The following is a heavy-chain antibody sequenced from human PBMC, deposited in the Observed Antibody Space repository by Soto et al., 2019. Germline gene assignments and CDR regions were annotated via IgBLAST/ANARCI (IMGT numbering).Heavy chain of an antibody. V-gene: IGHV1-69*13. J-gene: IGHJ4*02. CDR2: IIPIFGTA. D-gene: IGHD5-12*01. CDR3: ARAGLYSGYDSGY. CDR1: GGTFTSYA. Sequence: ASGNVSCKASGGTFTSYAIRWVLQAPGQGLEWMGGIIPIFGTANYAQKFQGRVTITADESTSTAYMELSSLRSEDTAVYYCARAGLYSGYDSGYWGQGTLVTVSS.